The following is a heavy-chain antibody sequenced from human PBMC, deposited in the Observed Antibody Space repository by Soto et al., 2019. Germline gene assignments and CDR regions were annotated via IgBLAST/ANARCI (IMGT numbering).Heavy chain of an antibody. V-gene: IGHV1-69*06. CDR1: GGTFSSYA. CDR2: IIPIFGTA. CDR3: AGGYDFWSGYSTDYYYYGMDV. J-gene: IGHJ6*02. Sequence: SVKVSCKASGGTFSSYAISWVRQAPGQGLEWMGGIIPIFGTANYAQKFQGRVTITADKSTSTAYMELSSLRSEDTAVYYCAGGYDFWSGYSTDYYYYGMDVWGQGTTVTVSS. D-gene: IGHD3-3*01.